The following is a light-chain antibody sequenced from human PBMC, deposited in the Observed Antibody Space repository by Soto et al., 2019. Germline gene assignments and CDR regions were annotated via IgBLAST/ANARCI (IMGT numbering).Light chain of an antibody. J-gene: IGKJ5*01. CDR3: QQYYNWPIT. V-gene: IGKV3-15*01. CDR2: GAS. CDR1: QDIRSS. Sequence: EIVMTPSPATLSVSPGERVTLSCRASQDIRSSLAWYQQKPGQAPRLLIYGASTRATGFPARFSGSGSGTEFTLTISSLQSEDFAVYYCQQYYNWPITFGQGTRLEIK.